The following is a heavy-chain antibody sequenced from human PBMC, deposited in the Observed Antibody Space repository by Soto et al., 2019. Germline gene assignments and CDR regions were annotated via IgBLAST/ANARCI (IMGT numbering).Heavy chain of an antibody. CDR3: ARAKTPSSIAAPKPLYYYYYGMDV. CDR1: GFTFSSYA. V-gene: IGHV3-30-3*01. Sequence: GGSLRLSCAASGFTFSSYAMHWVRQAPGKGLEWVAVISYDGSNKYYADSVKGRFTISRDNSKNTLYLQMNSLRAEDTAVYYCARAKTPSSIAAPKPLYYYYYGMDVWGQGTTVTVSS. J-gene: IGHJ6*02. D-gene: IGHD6-6*01. CDR2: ISYDGSNK.